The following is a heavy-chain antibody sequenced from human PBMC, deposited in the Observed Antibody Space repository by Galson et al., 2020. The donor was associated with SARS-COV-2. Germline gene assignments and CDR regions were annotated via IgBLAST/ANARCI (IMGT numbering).Heavy chain of an antibody. CDR1: GFNNNSSS. Sequence: GGSLRLSCAASGFNNNSSSTNWVRQAPGKGTEWVTTINSSSSSINYADSVKGRFTISRDNAKNSLYLQMNSLRAEDTAVYYCARAGDIVVVPAAQSLHAFDIWGQGTMVTVSS. D-gene: IGHD2-2*01. V-gene: IGHV3-21*01. J-gene: IGHJ3*02. CDR2: INSSSSSI. CDR3: ARAGDIVVVPAAQSLHAFDI.